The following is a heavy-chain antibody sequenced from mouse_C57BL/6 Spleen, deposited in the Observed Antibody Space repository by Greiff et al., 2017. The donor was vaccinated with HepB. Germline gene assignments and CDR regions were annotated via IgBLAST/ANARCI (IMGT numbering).Heavy chain of an antibody. D-gene: IGHD2-4*01. CDR1: GYTFTSYW. V-gene: IGHV1-61*01. CDR3: ARSGIYYDYDGYFDY. CDR2: IYPSDSET. Sequence: QVQLKQPGAELVRPGSSVKLSCKASGYTFTSYWMDWVKQRPGQGLEWIGNIYPSDSETHYNQKFKDKATLTVDKSSSTAYMQLSSLTSEDSAVYYCARSGIYYDYDGYFDYWGQGTTLTVSS. J-gene: IGHJ2*01.